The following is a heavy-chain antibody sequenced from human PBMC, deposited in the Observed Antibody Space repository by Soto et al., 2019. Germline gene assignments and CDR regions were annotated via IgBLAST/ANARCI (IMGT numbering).Heavy chain of an antibody. CDR3: AKDRGLRCEWECYYFDY. Sequence: QVQLVESGGGVVQPGRSLRLSCAASGFTFSSYGMHWVRQAPGKGLEWVAVISYDGSNKYYADSVKGRFTISRDNSKNTLYLQMNSLRAEDTAVYYCAKDRGLRCEWECYYFDYWGQGTLVTVSS. CDR1: GFTFSSYG. J-gene: IGHJ4*02. CDR2: ISYDGSNK. D-gene: IGHD4-17*01. V-gene: IGHV3-30*18.